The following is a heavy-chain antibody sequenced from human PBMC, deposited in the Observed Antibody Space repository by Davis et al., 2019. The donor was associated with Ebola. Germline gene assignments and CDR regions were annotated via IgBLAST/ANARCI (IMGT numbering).Heavy chain of an antibody. CDR1: GFIFSGYA. CDR2: IGSAGSS. CDR3: AKDTSNVWFDV. V-gene: IGHV3-23*01. J-gene: IGHJ3*01. D-gene: IGHD6-19*01. Sequence: GESLKISCAASGFIFSGYALRWVRQAPGKGPEWVSSIGSAGSSFYADSVKGRFTISRDNSKNTLHLQMNSLRVEDTAIYYCAKDTSNVWFDVWGQGTMVTVSS.